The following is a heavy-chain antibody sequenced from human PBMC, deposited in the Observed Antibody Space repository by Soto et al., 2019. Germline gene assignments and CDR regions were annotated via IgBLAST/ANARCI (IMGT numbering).Heavy chain of an antibody. V-gene: IGHV4-61*01. CDR1: GGSFKSGSYS. CDR2: VYHTGRT. J-gene: IGHJ4*02. Sequence: SETLSLTCTVSGGSFKSGSYSWSWIRQPPGKGLEWIGYVYHTGRTSYNPSLKSRVSISMDTSKNQFSLNLDSVTAAETAVYFCARDVACYDYWGQGTLVTVSS. CDR3: ARDVACYDY. D-gene: IGHD2-15*01.